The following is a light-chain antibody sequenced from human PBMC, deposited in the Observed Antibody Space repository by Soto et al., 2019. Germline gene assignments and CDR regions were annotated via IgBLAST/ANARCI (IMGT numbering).Light chain of an antibody. Sequence: QSALTQPPSVSGSPGQSLTISCTGTSSDVGSYNRVSWYQQSPGTAPKLIIFEVNNRPSGVPDRFSGSKSDNTASLTISGLQAEDEADYYCSSYTTESTVLFGGGTKLTVL. V-gene: IGLV2-18*02. J-gene: IGLJ2*01. CDR3: SSYTTESTVL. CDR2: EVN. CDR1: SSDVGSYNR.